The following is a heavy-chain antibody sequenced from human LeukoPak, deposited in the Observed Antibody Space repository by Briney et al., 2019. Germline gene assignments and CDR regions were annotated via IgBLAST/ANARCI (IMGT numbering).Heavy chain of an antibody. CDR1: GFTFDDYA. V-gene: IGHV3-9*03. CDR3: AKSSAAGIWYYFDY. J-gene: IGHJ4*02. Sequence: GGSLRLSCAASGFTFDDYAMHWVRQAPGKGLEWVSGISWNSGSIGYADSVKGRFTISRDNAKNSLYLQMNSLRAEDMALYYCAKSSAAGIWYYFDYWGQGTLVTVSS. D-gene: IGHD6-13*01. CDR2: ISWNSGSI.